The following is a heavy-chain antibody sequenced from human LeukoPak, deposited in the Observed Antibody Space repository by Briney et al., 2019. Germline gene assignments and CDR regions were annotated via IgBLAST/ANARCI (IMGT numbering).Heavy chain of an antibody. D-gene: IGHD3-22*01. V-gene: IGHV4-59*01. Sequence: SATLSLSYTVAGGSINTYYWSWRRPPPGKGLEWLGYIYSDGSTNYNPSLKSRLTISVDTSKNQFSLKLSSVIAADTAVYYCARLLSSGRSDYWGQGTLVTVSS. J-gene: IGHJ4*02. CDR1: GGSINTYY. CDR2: IYSDGST. CDR3: ARLLSSGRSDY.